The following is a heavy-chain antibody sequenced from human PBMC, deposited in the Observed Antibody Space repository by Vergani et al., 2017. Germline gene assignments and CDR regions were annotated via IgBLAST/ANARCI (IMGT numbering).Heavy chain of an antibody. V-gene: IGHV1-18*01. Sequence: QVQLVQSGAEVKKPGASVKVSCKASGYTFPSYGISWVRQAPGQGLEWMGWISAYNGNTNYAQKLQGRVTMTTDTSTSTAYLELRSLRSDDKAVYYCARDRWFGELLSYYYGMDVWDQGTTVTVSS. J-gene: IGHJ6*02. D-gene: IGHD3-10*01. CDR2: ISAYNGNT. CDR1: GYTFPSYG. CDR3: ARDRWFGELLSYYYGMDV.